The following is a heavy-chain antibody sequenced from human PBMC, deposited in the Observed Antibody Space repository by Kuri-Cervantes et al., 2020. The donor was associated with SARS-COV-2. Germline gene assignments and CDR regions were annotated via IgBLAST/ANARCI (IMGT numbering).Heavy chain of an antibody. D-gene: IGHD6-19*01. CDR2: INHSGST. V-gene: IGHV4-34*01. Sequence: ESLKISCAVYGGSFSGYYWSWIRQPPGKGLEWIGEINHSGSTNYNPSLKSRVTISVDTSKNQFSLRLTSVTAADTAVYYCARAPAPGYSSGWYCDYWGQGILVTVSS. CDR1: GGSFSGYY. J-gene: IGHJ4*02. CDR3: ARAPAPGYSSGWYCDY.